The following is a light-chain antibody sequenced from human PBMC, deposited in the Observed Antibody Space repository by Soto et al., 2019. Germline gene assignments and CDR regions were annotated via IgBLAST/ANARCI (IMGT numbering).Light chain of an antibody. CDR1: SSDVGGYKY. CDR3: SSYTSFKTLV. Sequence: QSVLTQPASVSESPGQSITISRTGSSSDVGGYKYGSWYQQHPGKAPKLLIYDVTNRPSGVSNRFSGSKSGYTASLTISGLQSEDEADYYCSSYTSFKTLVFGTGTKVTVL. J-gene: IGLJ1*01. CDR2: DVT. V-gene: IGLV2-14*01.